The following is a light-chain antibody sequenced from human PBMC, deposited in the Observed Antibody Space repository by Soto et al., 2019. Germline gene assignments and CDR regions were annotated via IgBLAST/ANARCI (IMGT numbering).Light chain of an antibody. Sequence: EIVLTQSPGTLSLSPGERATLSCRASESVSNNYLAWYLQKPGQAPRLLIYGASSRAAGIPDRFSGSGSGTDLTLTINRLEPEDFAVYYCQQYGQRGTFGQGTKVE. CDR3: QQYGQRGT. V-gene: IGKV3-20*01. CDR1: ESVSNNY. J-gene: IGKJ1*01. CDR2: GAS.